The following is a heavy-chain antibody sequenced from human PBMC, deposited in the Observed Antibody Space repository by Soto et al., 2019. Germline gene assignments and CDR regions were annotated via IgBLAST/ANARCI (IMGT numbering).Heavy chain of an antibody. V-gene: IGHV1-69*01. J-gene: IGHJ4*02. CDR1: GGSFRNYV. Sequence: QVQLVQSGAEVKKHGSSVKVSCRASGGSFRNYVMSWVRQATGQWLEWMGGIIHGLETRTYAQKFQGRVTINAYDSTSTVSMEMRYLRCEDTAVYFCWFLSDINSYSRFDFGGQGTLVNVSS. D-gene: IGHD2-21*01. CDR3: WFLSDINSYSRFDF. CDR2: IIHGLETR.